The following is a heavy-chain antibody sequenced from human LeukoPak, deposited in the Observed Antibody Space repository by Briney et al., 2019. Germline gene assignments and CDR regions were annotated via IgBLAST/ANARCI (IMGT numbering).Heavy chain of an antibody. Sequence: GGSLRLSCAASGFTFSTFAMSWVRQAPGKGLEWVSAISGRGDTTHYADSVKGRFTISGDISKNTLYLQMYNLGAEDTAVYYCTKESSGGRYSSTWYPQGWGQGTLVTVSS. D-gene: IGHD6-13*01. CDR1: GFTFSTFA. V-gene: IGHV3-23*01. CDR2: ISGRGDTT. CDR3: TKESSGGRYSSTWYPQG. J-gene: IGHJ4*02.